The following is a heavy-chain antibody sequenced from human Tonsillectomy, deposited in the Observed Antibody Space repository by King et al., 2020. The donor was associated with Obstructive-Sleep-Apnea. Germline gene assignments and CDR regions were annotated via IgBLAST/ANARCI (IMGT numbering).Heavy chain of an antibody. CDR1: GYTFIGYY. CDR2: INPNSGGT. Sequence: QLVQSGAEVKKPGASVKVSCKASGYTFIGYYMHWVRQAPGQGLEWMGWINPNSGGTSYAQKFQGWVTMTRDTSISTAYMELSRLTSDATAVYYCARVRYDSSGYSYRYFDYWGQGTLVTVSS. CDR3: ARVRYDSSGYSYRYFDY. J-gene: IGHJ4*02. V-gene: IGHV1-2*04. D-gene: IGHD3-22*01.